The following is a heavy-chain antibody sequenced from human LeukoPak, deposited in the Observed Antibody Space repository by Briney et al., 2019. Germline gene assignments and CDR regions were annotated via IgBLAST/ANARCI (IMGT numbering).Heavy chain of an antibody. CDR1: GFTFRNYE. Sequence: PGGSLRLSCAASGFTFRNYEMNWVRQAPGKGLEWLSSITSSSNYIYYADSVKGRFTISRDNVQNSLYLQMNSLRAEDTAMCYCARDRGYFDNWGQGTLVTVSS. CDR3: ARDRGYFDN. CDR2: ITSSSNYI. V-gene: IGHV3-21*01. J-gene: IGHJ4*02.